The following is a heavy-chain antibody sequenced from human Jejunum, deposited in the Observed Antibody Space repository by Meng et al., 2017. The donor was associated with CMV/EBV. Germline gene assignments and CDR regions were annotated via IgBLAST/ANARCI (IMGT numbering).Heavy chain of an antibody. Sequence: VCGGSISSSDYYWGWVRQPPGKGIEWIGTIYYRGDTYYSPSLESRLSISVDTSKNHFSLRLRSVTAADTAVYYCARVTVVSQRFDYWGQGTLVTVSS. D-gene: IGHD6-25*01. V-gene: IGHV4-39*07. CDR2: IYYRGDT. CDR1: GGSISSSDYY. J-gene: IGHJ4*02. CDR3: ARVTVVSQRFDY.